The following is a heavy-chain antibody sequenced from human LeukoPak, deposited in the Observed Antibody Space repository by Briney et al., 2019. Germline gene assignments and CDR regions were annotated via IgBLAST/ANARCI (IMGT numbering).Heavy chain of an antibody. Sequence: GGSLRLSCEASGFTFNSYSMKWVRQAPGKGLEWISYLSRSGSTIYYAASVKGRFTISRDNAKNSLYLQMNSLRAEDTAVYYCARIWDGYSGSDYWGQGTLVTVSS. CDR3: ARIWDGYSGSDY. CDR1: GFTFNSYS. D-gene: IGHD1-26*01. J-gene: IGHJ4*02. V-gene: IGHV3-48*01. CDR2: LSRSGSTI.